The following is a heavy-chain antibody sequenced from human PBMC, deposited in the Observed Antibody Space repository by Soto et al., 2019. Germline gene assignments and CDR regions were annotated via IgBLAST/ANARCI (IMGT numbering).Heavy chain of an antibody. D-gene: IGHD2-2*01. CDR1: GVTVRDIY. V-gene: IGHV3-53*01. Sequence: PGGSLGLSCSVSGVTVRDIYINWVRQAAGMGLEWVSVTYNGGTTFYADSVRGRFTISRDSSRNTVDLQMNNLRVEDTAVYYCARGLGTYCTSFSCSNYYFGMGVWGQGNTVTVSS. CDR2: TYNGGTT. CDR3: ARGLGTYCTSFSCSNYYFGMGV. J-gene: IGHJ6*02.